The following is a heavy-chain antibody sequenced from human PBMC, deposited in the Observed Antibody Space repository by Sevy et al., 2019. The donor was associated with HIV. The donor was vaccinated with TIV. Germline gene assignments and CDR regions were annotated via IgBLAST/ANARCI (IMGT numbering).Heavy chain of an antibody. D-gene: IGHD6-19*01. J-gene: IGHJ4*02. CDR1: GFTFSSYS. V-gene: IGHV3-21*01. CDR3: ARVVRSGWHDY. CDR2: ISSSSSYI. Sequence: GGSLRLSCAASGFTFSSYSMNWVRQAPGKGLEWVTSISSSSSYIYYADSVKGRFTISRDNAKNSLYLQMNSLRAEDTAVYYCARVVRSGWHDYWGQGTLVTVSS.